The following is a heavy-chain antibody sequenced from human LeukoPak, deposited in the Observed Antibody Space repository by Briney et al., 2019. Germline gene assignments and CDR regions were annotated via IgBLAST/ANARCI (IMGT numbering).Heavy chain of an antibody. CDR2: IDYDSSHI. Sequence: GGSLRLSCAASGFTFSNCAMNLLRQVPGKGLEWVSSIDYDSSHIYYAASVRGRFTISRDNARNSVYLQMNSLRVEDTAVYYCARDTLRYFRVGHYDYWGQGTLVAVSS. V-gene: IGHV3-21*01. D-gene: IGHD3-9*01. CDR1: GFTFSNCA. J-gene: IGHJ4*02. CDR3: ARDTLRYFRVGHYDY.